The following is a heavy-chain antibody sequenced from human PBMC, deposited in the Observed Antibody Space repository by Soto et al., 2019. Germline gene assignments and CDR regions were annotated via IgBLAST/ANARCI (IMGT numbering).Heavy chain of an antibody. CDR2: SYASGT. D-gene: IGHD6-19*01. Sequence: PSETLSLTCTVSGASIRNYYWSWIRQPAGKGLEWIGRSYASGTDYNPSLKSRVTTSADTSKNQFSLMLTSVTAADTAVYYCAIGSGWQDMDYWGQGTKVTVS. CDR1: GASIRNYY. J-gene: IGHJ4*02. V-gene: IGHV4-4*07. CDR3: AIGSGWQDMDY.